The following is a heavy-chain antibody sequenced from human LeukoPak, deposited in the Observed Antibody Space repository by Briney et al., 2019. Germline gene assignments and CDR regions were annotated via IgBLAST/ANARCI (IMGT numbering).Heavy chain of an antibody. CDR3: GKGGSGWYDFDY. D-gene: IGHD6-19*01. J-gene: IGHJ4*02. V-gene: IGHV3-23*01. CDR1: RFTFSSYA. Sequence: GGSLILSCAASRFTFSSYAMSWVRQAPGKGQEWVAAISCSGGSTYYADSVQGRFTIPTDNSKNSPYLQMNSLRSEHTAVYYGGKGGSGWYDFDYWGQGTLVTVSS. CDR2: ISCSGGST.